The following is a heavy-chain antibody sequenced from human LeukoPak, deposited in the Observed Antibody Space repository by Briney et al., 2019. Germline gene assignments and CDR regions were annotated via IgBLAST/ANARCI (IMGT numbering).Heavy chain of an antibody. CDR1: GYTFTSYY. D-gene: IGHD3-22*01. CDR3: ARAIPHDSSGYWVYFDY. V-gene: IGHV1-46*01. CDR2: INPSGGST. J-gene: IGHJ4*02. Sequence: ASVKVSCKASGYTFTSYYMHWVRQAPGQGLEWMGIINPSGGSTSYAQKFQGRVTMTRDTSTSTVYMELSSLRSEDTAVYYCARAIPHDSSGYWVYFDYWGQGTLVTVSS.